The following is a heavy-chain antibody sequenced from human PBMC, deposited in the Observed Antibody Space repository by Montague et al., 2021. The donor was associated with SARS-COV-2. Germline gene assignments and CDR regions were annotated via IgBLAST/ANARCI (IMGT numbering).Heavy chain of an antibody. J-gene: IGHJ6*02. V-gene: IGHV3-20*04. CDR2: INWNGSST. CDR3: ARRVSGWSYYYYGMDV. Sequence: SLRLSCAASGFTFGDYDMSWVRQAPGKGLEWVSGINWNGSSTGYADSVKGRFTISRDNAKNSLYPQMNSLRAEDTALYYCARRVSGWSYYYYGMDVWGQGTTVTVSS. CDR1: GFTFGDYD. D-gene: IGHD6-19*01.